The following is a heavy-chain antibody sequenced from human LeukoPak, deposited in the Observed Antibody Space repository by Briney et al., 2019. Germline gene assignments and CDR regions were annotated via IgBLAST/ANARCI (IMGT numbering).Heavy chain of an antibody. CDR1: GFTFSSCV. CDR2: ISGSGGST. D-gene: IGHD6-19*01. CDR3: ANPPGVAGTGGYYYYYGMDV. Sequence: GGSLRLSCAASGFTFSSCVMSWVRQAPGKGLEWVSVISGSGGSTFYADSVKGRFTISRDNSKNTLYLQMNSLRAEDTAVYYCANPPGVAGTGGYYYYYGMDVWGQGTTVTVSS. J-gene: IGHJ6*02. V-gene: IGHV3-23*01.